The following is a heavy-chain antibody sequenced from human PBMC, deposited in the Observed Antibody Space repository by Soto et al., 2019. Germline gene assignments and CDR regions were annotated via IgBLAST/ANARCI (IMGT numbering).Heavy chain of an antibody. D-gene: IGHD3-10*01. V-gene: IGHV3-23*01. Sequence: EVQLLESGGGLAQPEGSLILSCAVSGITFTNYAMGWVRQAPGKGLEWVSGISGNVCSTTHYADSVKGRFTISRDNSKNSLFLQMNSLRAGDTAVYYCAKHRGFVAGPFDSWGQGTLVIVSS. CDR3: AKHRGFVAGPFDS. J-gene: IGHJ4*02. CDR2: ISGNVCSTT. CDR1: GITFTNYA.